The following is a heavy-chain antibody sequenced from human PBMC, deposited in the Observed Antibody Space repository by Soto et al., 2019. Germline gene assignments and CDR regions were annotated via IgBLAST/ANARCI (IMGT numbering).Heavy chain of an antibody. V-gene: IGHV4-34*01. CDR1: GGSFSGYY. CDR3: ARTKYYYGSGSYYPYNWFDP. J-gene: IGHJ5*02. Sequence: SETLSLTCAVYGGSFSGYYWSWIRRPPGKGLEWIGEINHSGSTNYNPSLKSRVTTSVDTSKNQFSLKLSSVTAADTAVYYCARTKYYYGSGSYYPYNWFDPWGQGTLVTVSS. D-gene: IGHD3-10*01. CDR2: INHSGST.